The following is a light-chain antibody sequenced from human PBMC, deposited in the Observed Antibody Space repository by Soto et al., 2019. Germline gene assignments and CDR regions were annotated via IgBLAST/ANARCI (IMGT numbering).Light chain of an antibody. Sequence: EIVVTQSPSTLPVSPGERATLSCRASQSVASDFAWYQQKPGQAPRLLIYDASTRATGIPARFSGSGSGTEFTLTISSLQSEDFAVYYCQQYNYWPQTFGQGTKVDIK. CDR3: QQYNYWPQT. V-gene: IGKV3-15*01. CDR2: DAS. CDR1: QSVASD. J-gene: IGKJ1*01.